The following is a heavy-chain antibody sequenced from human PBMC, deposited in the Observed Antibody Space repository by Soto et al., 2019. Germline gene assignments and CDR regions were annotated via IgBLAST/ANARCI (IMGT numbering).Heavy chain of an antibody. D-gene: IGHD3-3*01. J-gene: IGHJ3*02. V-gene: IGHV5-51*01. CDR2: IYPGDSDT. Sequence: PGESLKISCKGSGYSFTSYWIGWVRQMPGKGLEWMGIIYPGDSDTRYSPSFQGQVTISADKSISTAYLQWSSLKASDTAMYYCARHGRYYDFWSGYVPSDAFDIWGQGTMVTVSS. CDR1: GYSFTSYW. CDR3: ARHGRYYDFWSGYVPSDAFDI.